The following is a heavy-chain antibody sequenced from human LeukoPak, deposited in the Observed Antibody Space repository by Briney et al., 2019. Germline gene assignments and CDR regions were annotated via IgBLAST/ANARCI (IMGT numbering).Heavy chain of an antibody. J-gene: IGHJ3*02. CDR1: GLTFGDYA. CDR3: AKDRYSGSYADASDI. V-gene: IGHV3-9*01. CDR2: ISWNSDSK. Sequence: GGSLRLSCAASGLTFGDYAMHWVRQAPGKGLEGVSGISWNSDSKGYADSVKGRFTISRDNAKNSLYLQMNSLRAEDTALYYCAKDRYSGSYADASDIWGQGTMVIVSS. D-gene: IGHD1-26*01.